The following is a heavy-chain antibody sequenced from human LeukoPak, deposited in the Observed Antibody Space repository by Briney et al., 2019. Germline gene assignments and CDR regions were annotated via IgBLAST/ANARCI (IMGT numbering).Heavy chain of an antibody. Sequence: GGSLRLSCAASGFTLSSYAMTWVRQAPGRGLEWVANIKQDGIEKYFVGSVKGRFAISRDNAKNSLYLQMNSLRVEDTAVYYCAREGMVRGVPDAFDLWGQGTMVTVSS. CDR3: AREGMVRGVPDAFDL. D-gene: IGHD3-10*01. CDR1: GFTLSSYA. CDR2: IKQDGIEK. J-gene: IGHJ3*01. V-gene: IGHV3-7*01.